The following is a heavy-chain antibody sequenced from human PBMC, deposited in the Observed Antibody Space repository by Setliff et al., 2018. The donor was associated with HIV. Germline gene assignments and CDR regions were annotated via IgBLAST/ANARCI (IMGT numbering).Heavy chain of an antibody. CDR2: VYYSGNT. J-gene: IGHJ3*02. V-gene: IGHV4-59*11. CDR3: ARDLSGGGGSFDI. CDR1: GGSISSHY. Sequence: SETLSLTCTVSGGSISSHYWSWIRQSPRKGLEWIGYVYYSGNTNYSPSLKSRVTISVDTSRNQFSLNLSSVTAADTAVYYCARDLSGGGGSFDIWGQGTTVTVSS. D-gene: IGHD2-15*01.